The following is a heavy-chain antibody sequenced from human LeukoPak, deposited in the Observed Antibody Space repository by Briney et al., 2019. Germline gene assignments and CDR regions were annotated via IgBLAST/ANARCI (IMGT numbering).Heavy chain of an antibody. D-gene: IGHD6-19*01. CDR1: GGSIGRYF. Sequence: KSSETLSLTCNVSGGSIGRYFWSWIRQPPGKTLEWIGYIYYGATTTYNHSFKSRVTISLDTPKNQVSLKLKSVTAADTAFYYCARGDGSGWSGGRNFPHWGQGTLVTVSS. CDR3: ARGDGSGWSGGRNFPH. CDR2: IYYGATT. J-gene: IGHJ1*01. V-gene: IGHV4-59*01.